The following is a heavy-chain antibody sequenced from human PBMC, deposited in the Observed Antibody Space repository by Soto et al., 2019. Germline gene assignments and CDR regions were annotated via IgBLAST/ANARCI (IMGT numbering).Heavy chain of an antibody. CDR3: ARLMTTVATLDY. CDR1: GGTFSSYA. J-gene: IGHJ4*02. D-gene: IGHD4-17*01. Sequence: QVQLVQSGAEVKKPGSSVKVSCKASGGTFSSYAISWVRQAPGQGLEWMGGIIPIFGTANYAQKFQGRVXIXAXGSTSTAYMELSSLRSEDTAVYYCARLMTTVATLDYWGQGTLVTVSS. V-gene: IGHV1-69*12. CDR2: IIPIFGTA.